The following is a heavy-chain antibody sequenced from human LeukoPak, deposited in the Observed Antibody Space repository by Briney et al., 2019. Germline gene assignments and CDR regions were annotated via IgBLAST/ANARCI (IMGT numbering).Heavy chain of an antibody. V-gene: IGHV3-21*01. CDR3: ARRGGWLQLRIFGY. Sequence: GGSLRLSCAASGFTFSSYSMNWVRQAPGKGLEWVSSISSSSSYIYYADSVKGRFTISRDNAKNSLYLQMNSLRAEDTAVYYCARRGGWLQLRIFGYWGQGTLVTVSS. CDR2: ISSSSSYI. J-gene: IGHJ4*02. D-gene: IGHD5-24*01. CDR1: GFTFSSYS.